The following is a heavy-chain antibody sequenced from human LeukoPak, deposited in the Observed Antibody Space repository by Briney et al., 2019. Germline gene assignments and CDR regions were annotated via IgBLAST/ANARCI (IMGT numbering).Heavy chain of an antibody. D-gene: IGHD6-19*01. CDR3: ARHANGWLSDLDY. J-gene: IGHJ4*02. CDR1: GGSISSSSYY. V-gene: IGHV4-39*01. CDR2: IYYSGST. Sequence: KSSETLSLTCTVSGGSISSSSYYWGWIRQPPGKGLEWIGSIYYSGSTYYNPSLKSRVTISVDTSKNQFSLKLSSVTAADTAVYYCARHANGWLSDLDYWGQGTLVTVSS.